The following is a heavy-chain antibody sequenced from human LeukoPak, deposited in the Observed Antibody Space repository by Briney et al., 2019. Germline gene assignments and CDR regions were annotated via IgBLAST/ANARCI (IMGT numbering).Heavy chain of an antibody. CDR2: ISWDGATT. CDR3: SRARSASHNCGGDCYPYFDY. D-gene: IGHD2-21*02. J-gene: IGHJ4*02. V-gene: IGHV3-43D*03. Sequence: GGSLRLSCAASGFTFDDYGMTWVRQAPEKGLEWVALISWDGATTYYADSVKGRFNISRDSSKNSLYLQMNSLRAEDTAFYYCSRARSASHNCGGDCYPYFDYWGRGTLVTVSS. CDR1: GFTFDDYG.